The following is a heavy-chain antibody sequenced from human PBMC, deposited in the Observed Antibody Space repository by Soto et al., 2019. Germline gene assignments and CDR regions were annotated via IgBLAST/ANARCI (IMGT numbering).Heavy chain of an antibody. J-gene: IGHJ4*02. Sequence: PGESLKISCAASGFTFSDYYMSWIRQAPGKGLEWVSYISSSGSTIYYADSVKGRFTISRDNAKNSLYLQMNSLRAEDTAVYYCARKGGSSPGYEPFDYWGQGTLVTVSS. CDR2: ISSSGSTI. CDR1: GFTFSDYY. D-gene: IGHD2-2*01. V-gene: IGHV3-11*01. CDR3: ARKGGSSPGYEPFDY.